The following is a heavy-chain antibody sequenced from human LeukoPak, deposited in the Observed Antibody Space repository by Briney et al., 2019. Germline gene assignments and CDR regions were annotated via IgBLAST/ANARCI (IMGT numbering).Heavy chain of an antibody. D-gene: IGHD6-19*01. CDR3: ARGVSSGWYRLDI. CDR2: IYYSGST. J-gene: IGHJ3*02. CDR1: GGSISSYY. V-gene: IGHV4-59*01. Sequence: PSETLSLTCTVSGGSISSYYWSWIRRPPGKGLEGIVYIYYSGSTNYNPSLKSRVTISVDTSKNQSSLKLSSVPAADTAVYYCARGVSSGWYRLDIWGQGTMVTVSS.